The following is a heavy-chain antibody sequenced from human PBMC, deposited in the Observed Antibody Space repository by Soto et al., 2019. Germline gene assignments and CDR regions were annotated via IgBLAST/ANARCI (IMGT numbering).Heavy chain of an antibody. D-gene: IGHD2-2*01. CDR2: ISSSSGYI. J-gene: IGHJ4*02. CDR3: ARVKLGYCISTSCYHDY. Sequence: PRGYLKLSCAAHGYNFSSYSMNWVRQAPGKGLEWVSSISSSSGYIYYADSVKGRFTISRDNAKNSLYLQMNSLRAEDTAVYYCARVKLGYCISTSCYHDYWGQGT. V-gene: IGHV3-21*01. CDR1: GYNFSSYS.